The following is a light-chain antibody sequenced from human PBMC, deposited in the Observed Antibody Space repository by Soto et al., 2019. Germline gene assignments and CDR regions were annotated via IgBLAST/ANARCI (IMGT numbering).Light chain of an antibody. CDR3: CSYAGSSTLRV. J-gene: IGLJ1*01. V-gene: IGLV2-23*02. CDR2: EVS. CDR1: SSDVGSYNL. Sequence: QSVLPKPASVSGSPGQSITISCTGTSSDVGSYNLVSWYQQHPGKAPKLMIYEVSKRPSGVSNRFSGSKSGNTASLTISGLQAEDEADYYCCSYAGSSTLRVFGTGTKVTVL.